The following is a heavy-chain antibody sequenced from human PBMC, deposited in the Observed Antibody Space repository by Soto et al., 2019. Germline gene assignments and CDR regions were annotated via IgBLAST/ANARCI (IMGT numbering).Heavy chain of an antibody. CDR3: ASGGDIVVVPAALGDYYYYYGMDV. Sequence: SETLSLTCTVSGGSVSSGSYYWSWIRQPPGKGLEWIGYIYYSGSTNYNPSLKSRVTISVDTSKNQFSLKLSSVTAADTAVYYCASGGDIVVVPAALGDYYYYYGMDVWGQGTTVTVSS. CDR1: GGSVSSGSYY. V-gene: IGHV4-61*01. J-gene: IGHJ6*02. D-gene: IGHD2-2*01. CDR2: IYYSGST.